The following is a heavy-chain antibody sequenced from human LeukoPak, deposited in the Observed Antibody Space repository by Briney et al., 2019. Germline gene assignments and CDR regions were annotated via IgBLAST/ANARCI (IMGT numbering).Heavy chain of an antibody. CDR1: GFAFSCYA. Sequence: GGSLRLSCAASGFAFSCYAMHWVRQAPGKGLEWVAVISYDGSNKYYADSVKGRFTISRDNSKNTLYLQMNSLRAEDTAVYYCATPRTGVIISYYFDYWGQGTLVTVSS. CDR3: ATPRTGVIISYYFDY. V-gene: IGHV3-30-3*01. J-gene: IGHJ4*02. D-gene: IGHD3-10*01. CDR2: ISYDGSNK.